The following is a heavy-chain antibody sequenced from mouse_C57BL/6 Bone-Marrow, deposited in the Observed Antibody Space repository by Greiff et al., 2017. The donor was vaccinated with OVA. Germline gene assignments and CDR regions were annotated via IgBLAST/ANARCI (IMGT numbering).Heavy chain of an antibody. CDR3: ARGSPPSNPRYYAMDY. CDR2: IDPANGNT. J-gene: IGHJ4*01. V-gene: IGHV14-3*01. CDR1: GFNIKNTY. D-gene: IGHD2-10*02. Sequence: VQLQQSVAELVRPGASVKLSCTASGFNIKNTYMHWVKQRPEQGLEWIGRIDPANGNTKYAPKFQGKATITADTSSNTAYLQLSSLTSEDTAIYYCARGSPPSNPRYYAMDYWGQGTSVTVSS.